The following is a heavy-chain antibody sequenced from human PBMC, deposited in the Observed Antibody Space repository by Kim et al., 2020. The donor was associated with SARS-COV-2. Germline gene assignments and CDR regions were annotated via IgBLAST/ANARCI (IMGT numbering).Heavy chain of an antibody. D-gene: IGHD4-17*01. CDR3: AARDYGDYPYFDF. J-gene: IGHJ4*02. Sequence: CADTVKGRFTISRANSRNTLYLQMNSLRAEDTAVYYCAARDYGDYPYFDFWGQGTLVTVSS. V-gene: IGHV3-53*01.